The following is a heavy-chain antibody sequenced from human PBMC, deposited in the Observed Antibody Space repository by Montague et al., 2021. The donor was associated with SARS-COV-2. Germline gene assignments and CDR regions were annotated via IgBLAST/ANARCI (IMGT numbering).Heavy chain of an antibody. J-gene: IGHJ4*02. V-gene: IGHV4-59*01. CDR2: IFYTGGK. D-gene: IGHD2-15*01. CDR3: ARAQNICFIANCVNYFDL. CDR1: GGSTSNYY. Sequence: SETLSLTCSVSGGSTSNYYWTWIRQSPGKGLQWIEYIFYTGGKKFNPSLKTRVSMSLDASKNHFSLRLSAVTAADTARYYCARAQNICFIANCVNYFDLWGLGALVTVSS.